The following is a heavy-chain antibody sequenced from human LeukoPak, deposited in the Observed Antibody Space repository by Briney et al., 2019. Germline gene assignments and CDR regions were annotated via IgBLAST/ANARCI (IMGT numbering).Heavy chain of an antibody. CDR3: ARERESSGYIY. Sequence: PSETLSLTCAVYGGSFSGYYWSWIRQPPGKGLEWIGEINHSGSTNYNPSLKGRVTISVDTSKNQFSLKLSSVTAADTAVYYCARERESSGYIYWGQGTLVTVSS. D-gene: IGHD3-22*01. CDR1: GGSFSGYY. CDR2: INHSGST. V-gene: IGHV4-34*01. J-gene: IGHJ4*02.